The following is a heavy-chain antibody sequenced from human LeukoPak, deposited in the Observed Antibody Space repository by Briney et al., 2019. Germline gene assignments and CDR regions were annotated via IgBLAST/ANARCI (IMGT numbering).Heavy chain of an antibody. CDR3: ARAPVEIASRFDY. CDR2: IYYSGST. D-gene: IGHD5-24*01. V-gene: IGHV4-59*01. CDR1: GGSISSYY. J-gene: IGHJ4*02. Sequence: SETLSLTCTVSGGSISSYYWSWIRQPPGKGLEWIGYIYYSGSTNYNPSLKSRVTISVDTSKNQFSLKLSSVTAADTAVYYCARAPVEIASRFDYWGQGTLVTVSS.